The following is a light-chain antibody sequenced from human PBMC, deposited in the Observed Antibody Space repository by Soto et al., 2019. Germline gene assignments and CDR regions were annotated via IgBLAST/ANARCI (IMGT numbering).Light chain of an antibody. J-gene: IGLJ1*01. CDR1: SSDVGGYNF. CDR2: EVS. V-gene: IGLV2-14*03. CDR3: SSYTTSSTVV. Sequence: ALTQPASVFGSPGQSITISCTGTSSDVGGYNFVSWYQQHPGKAPKLMIYEVSNRPSGVSNRFSGSKSGNTASLTISGLQPEDEAGYYCSSYTTSSTVVFGTGTKVTVL.